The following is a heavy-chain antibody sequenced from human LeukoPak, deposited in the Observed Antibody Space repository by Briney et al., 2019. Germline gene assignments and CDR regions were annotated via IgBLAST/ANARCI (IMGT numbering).Heavy chain of an antibody. CDR3: ARESSSASAAAADY. D-gene: IGHD6-13*01. V-gene: IGHV1-2*02. CDR2: INPNSGGT. Sequence: ASVKVSCKASGGSFSSYVITWVRQAPGQGLEWMGWINPNSGGTNYAQKFQGRVAMTRDTSISTAYMELSRLRSDDTAVYYCARESSSASAAAADYWGQGTLVTVSS. CDR1: GGSFSSYV. J-gene: IGHJ4*02.